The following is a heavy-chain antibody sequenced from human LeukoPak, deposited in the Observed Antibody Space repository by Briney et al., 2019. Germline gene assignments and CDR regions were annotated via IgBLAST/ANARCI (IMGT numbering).Heavy chain of an antibody. J-gene: IGHJ4*02. V-gene: IGHV7-4-1*02. D-gene: IGHD3-16*02. CDR1: GYTFTSYA. CDR2: INTNTGNP. CDR3: ARVASNYDYVWGSYRYCDY. Sequence: ASVKVSCKASGYTFTSYAMNWVRQAPGQGLEWMGWINTNTGNPTYAQGFTGRFVFSLDTSVSTAYLQISSLKAEDTAVYYCARVASNYDYVWGSYRYCDYWGQGTLVTVSS.